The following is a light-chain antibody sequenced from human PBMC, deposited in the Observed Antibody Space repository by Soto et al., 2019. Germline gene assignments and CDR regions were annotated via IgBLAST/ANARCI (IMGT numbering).Light chain of an antibody. CDR3: SSYTRSSTRV. CDR2: DVS. Sequence: QSVLTQPASVSGSPGQSITISCTGTSSDVGGYNYVSWYQQHPGKAPKLMIYDVSNRPSGVSNRFSGSKSGNTASLTISGLQAEDGADYYCSSYTRSSTRVLGTGTKVTVL. CDR1: SSDVGGYNY. V-gene: IGLV2-14*01. J-gene: IGLJ1*01.